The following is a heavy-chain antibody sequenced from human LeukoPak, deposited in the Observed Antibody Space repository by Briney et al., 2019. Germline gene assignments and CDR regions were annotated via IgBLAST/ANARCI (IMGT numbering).Heavy chain of an antibody. D-gene: IGHD3-16*01. V-gene: IGHV2-5*01. Sequence: SGPTLVKPTQTLTLTCTFSGFSLSTSGVGVGWIRQPPGKALEWLALIYWNDDKRYSPSLKSRLTITKDTSKNQVVLTMTNMDPVDTATYYCASGGTAAIPYYYFDYWGQGTLVTVSS. CDR3: ASGGTAAIPYYYFDY. CDR1: GFSLSTSGVG. CDR2: IYWNDDK. J-gene: IGHJ4*02.